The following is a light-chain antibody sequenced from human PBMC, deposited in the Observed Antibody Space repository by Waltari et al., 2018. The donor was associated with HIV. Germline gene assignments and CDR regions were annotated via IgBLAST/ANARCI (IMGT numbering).Light chain of an antibody. CDR2: HSS. CDR1: QNVDDK. V-gene: IGKV3D-15*01. Sequence: DILLTQSPATISVSPGGRVTVSCRASQNVDDKLAWYQQKPGQPPRLLIYHSSVRAAGVPTRFGGAGSATNFTLTITSLQSEDFALYFCQQYHHWPPFTFGGGSRVELK. J-gene: IGKJ4*01. CDR3: QQYHHWPPFT.